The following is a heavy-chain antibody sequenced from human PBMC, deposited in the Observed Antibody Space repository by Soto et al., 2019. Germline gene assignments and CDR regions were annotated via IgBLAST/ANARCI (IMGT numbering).Heavy chain of an antibody. Sequence: GGSLRLSCAASGFTFSSYDMHWVRQATGKGLEWVSAIGTAGDIYYPGSVKGRFTISRENAKNSLYLQMNSLRAGDTAVYYCARRDNSGYLGHAFDIWGQGTMVTVSS. CDR3: ARRDNSGYLGHAFDI. V-gene: IGHV3-13*01. CDR1: GFTFSSYD. J-gene: IGHJ3*02. CDR2: IGTAGDI. D-gene: IGHD3-22*01.